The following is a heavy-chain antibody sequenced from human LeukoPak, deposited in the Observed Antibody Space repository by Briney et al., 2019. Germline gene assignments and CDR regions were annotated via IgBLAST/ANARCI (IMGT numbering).Heavy chain of an antibody. V-gene: IGHV1-46*01. D-gene: IGHD5-18*01. Sequence: VASVKVSCKASGYTFTSYYMHWARQAPGQGLEWMGLINPSGGTTTYAQKFQGRVTMARDMSTSTVYLELSSLRSEDTAVYYCASYTPMVIPGAFDIWGQGTMVTVSS. CDR3: ASYTPMVIPGAFDI. J-gene: IGHJ3*02. CDR2: INPSGGTT. CDR1: GYTFTSYY.